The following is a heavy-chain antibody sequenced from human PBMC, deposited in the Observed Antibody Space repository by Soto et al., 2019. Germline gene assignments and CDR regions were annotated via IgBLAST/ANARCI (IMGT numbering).Heavy chain of an antibody. CDR1: GVSISSYY. CDR2: IYYSGST. J-gene: IGHJ4*02. CDR3: ARESGSYDPLDY. Sequence: SETLSLTCTVSGVSISSYYWSWIRQPPGKGLEWIGYIYYSGSTRYNPSLKSRVTISIDTSKSQFSVKMTSVTAADTAMYYCARESGSYDPLDYWGQGTLVTVSS. V-gene: IGHV4-59*01. D-gene: IGHD1-26*01.